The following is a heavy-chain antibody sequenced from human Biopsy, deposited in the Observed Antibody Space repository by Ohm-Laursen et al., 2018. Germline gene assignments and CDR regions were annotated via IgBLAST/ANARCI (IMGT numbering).Heavy chain of an antibody. CDR2: SSWHSGSR. CDR3: AKDVRVKVQLDGMDV. Sequence: RSLRLSRSASGFTFDVYAMHWVWQGPGKGLEWVSGSSWHSGSRGYADSVKGRFTISRDNAKKLLYLQMNSLRAEDTALYYCAKDVRVKVQLDGMDVWGQGTTVTVSS. V-gene: IGHV3-9*01. J-gene: IGHJ6*02. CDR1: GFTFDVYA. D-gene: IGHD1-1*01.